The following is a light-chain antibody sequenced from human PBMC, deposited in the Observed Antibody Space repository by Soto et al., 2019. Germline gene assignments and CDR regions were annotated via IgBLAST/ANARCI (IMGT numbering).Light chain of an antibody. J-gene: IGKJ4*01. CDR2: AAS. CDR3: QQLNSYPLT. CDR1: QGISSY. Sequence: DIQLTQSPSILSASVGDRVIITCRASQGISSYLAWYQQKPGNAPKLLIYAASTLQSGVPSRFSGSGSGTEFTLTISRLRPEDFATYYCQQLNSYPLTFGGGTEVEVK. V-gene: IGKV1-9*01.